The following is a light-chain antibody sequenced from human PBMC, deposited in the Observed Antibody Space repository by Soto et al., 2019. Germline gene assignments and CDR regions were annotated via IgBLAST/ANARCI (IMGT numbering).Light chain of an antibody. V-gene: IGKV3-15*01. Sequence: EIVMTQSPATLSVSPGERATLSCRASQSVSSSLAWYQQKPGQAPRLLFYGASTRATGVPARFSGSGSGTEFTLTISSLQSEDLAVYYCQQYNDNWPTFGQGTKVEIK. CDR1: QSVSSS. J-gene: IGKJ1*01. CDR3: QQYNDNWPT. CDR2: GAS.